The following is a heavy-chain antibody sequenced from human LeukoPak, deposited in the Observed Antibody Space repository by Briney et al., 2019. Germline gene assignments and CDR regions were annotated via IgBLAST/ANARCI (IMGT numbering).Heavy chain of an antibody. V-gene: IGHV1-18*01. J-gene: IGHJ4*02. CDR2: ISGYNGNT. CDR3: ARVGHRDEEHFDY. D-gene: IGHD5-24*01. CDR1: GYTFTTYG. Sequence: ASVKVSCKASGYTFTTYGISRVRQAPGQGLEWMGWISGYNGNTNYAQKFQGRVTMTTDTSTTTAYMDVRSLRSDDTAVYYCARVGHRDEEHFDYWGQGTLVTVSS.